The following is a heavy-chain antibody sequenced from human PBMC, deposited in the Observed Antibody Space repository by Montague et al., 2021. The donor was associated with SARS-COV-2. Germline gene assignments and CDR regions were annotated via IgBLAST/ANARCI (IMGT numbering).Heavy chain of an antibody. D-gene: IGHD3-22*01. Sequence: SETLSLTCTVTGDSVISDKYYLIWIRQPPGKGREWIGYIYGGGSTSYNPSLHIRVTITIDTSNNQFSLNLMSVTPADTAVYYCVKGSGYPWGQGTLVTVSS. CDR2: IYGGGST. V-gene: IGHV4-61*01. CDR3: VKGSGYP. J-gene: IGHJ5*02. CDR1: GDSVISDKYY.